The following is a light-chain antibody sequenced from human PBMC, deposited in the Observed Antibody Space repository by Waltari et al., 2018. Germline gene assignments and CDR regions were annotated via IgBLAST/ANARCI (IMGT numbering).Light chain of an antibody. V-gene: IGKV1-5*03. CDR3: QHYDNYPIT. Sequence: DIQMTQSPSTLSAAVGDRVTITCRASKSISSWLAWYQQKPGKAPNLLIYKASTLESGVPSRFSGSGSGTEFTLTIRSLQPDDFATYYCQHYDNYPITFGQGTRLEIK. CDR2: KAS. J-gene: IGKJ5*01. CDR1: KSISSW.